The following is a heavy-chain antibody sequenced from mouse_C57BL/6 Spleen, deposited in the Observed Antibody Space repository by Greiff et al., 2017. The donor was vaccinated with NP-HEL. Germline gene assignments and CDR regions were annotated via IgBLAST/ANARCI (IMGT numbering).Heavy chain of an antibody. CDR3: VRHSGKGGFDY. CDR2: IRSKSNNYAT. Sequence: EVHLVESGGGLVQPKGSLKLSCAASGFSFNTYAMNWVRQAPGKGLEWVARIRSKSNNYATYYADSVKDRFTISRDDSESMLYLQMNNLKAEDTAMYYCVRHSGKGGFDYWGQGTTLTVSS. D-gene: IGHD1-1*01. CDR1: GFSFNTYA. J-gene: IGHJ2*01. V-gene: IGHV10-1*01.